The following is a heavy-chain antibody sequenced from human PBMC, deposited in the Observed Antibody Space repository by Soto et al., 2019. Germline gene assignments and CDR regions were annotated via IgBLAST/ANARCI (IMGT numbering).Heavy chain of an antibody. Sequence: VQLVESGGGLVQPGGSLRLSCAASGFTLSSNWMHWVRQVPGKGLVWVSRINVDGSTTNYADSVKGRFTISRDNARKTLYLRMNGRRAEDTAVYYCARGFCSRSSCYTGVNGSNWGQGTLFTVSS. CDR2: INVDGSTT. V-gene: IGHV3-74*01. CDR1: GFTLSSNW. CDR3: ARGFCSRSSCYTGVNGSN. D-gene: IGHD2-2*02. J-gene: IGHJ4*02.